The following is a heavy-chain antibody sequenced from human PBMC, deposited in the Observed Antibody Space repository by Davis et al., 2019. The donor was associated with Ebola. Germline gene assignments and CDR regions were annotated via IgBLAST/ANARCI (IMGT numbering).Heavy chain of an antibody. CDR1: GFTFSTYA. CDR3: ARVILWWDDDGGGPTTYYFDF. V-gene: IGHV3-23*01. CDR2: IGTSGDT. Sequence: GESLKISCAASGFTFSTYAMSWVRQAPGKGLEWVSTIGTSGDTYYADSVRGRLTISRDNSKNTLYLQMISLRAEDTATYYCARVILWWDDDGGGPTTYYFDFWGQGALVTVSS. J-gene: IGHJ4*02. D-gene: IGHD2-21*01.